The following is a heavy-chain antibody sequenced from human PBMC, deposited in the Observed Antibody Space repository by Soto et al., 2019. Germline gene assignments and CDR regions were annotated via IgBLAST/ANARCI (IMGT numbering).Heavy chain of an antibody. V-gene: IGHV4-59*01. D-gene: IGHD2-15*01. CDR3: ARVVAATPQTWFDP. CDR2: IYYSGST. Sequence: SXTXTVSVGSISSYXLSWILQPPGKGLEWIGYIYYSGSTNYNPSLNSRVTISVDTSKNQFSLKLSSVTAADTAVYYCARVVAATPQTWFDPWGQGTLVTVSS. J-gene: IGHJ5*02. CDR1: VGSISSYX.